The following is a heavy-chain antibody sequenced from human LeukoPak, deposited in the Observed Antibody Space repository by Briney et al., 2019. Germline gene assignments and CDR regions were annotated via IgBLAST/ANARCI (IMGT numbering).Heavy chain of an antibody. CDR1: GGSISSGSYY. V-gene: IGHV4-61*02. CDR3: ARVDYYYMDV. Sequence: SQTLSLTCTVSGGSISSGSYYWSWIRQPAGKGLEWIGRIYTSGSTKYNPSLKSRVTISVDTSKNQFSLKLSSVAAADTAVYYCARVDYYYMDVWGKGTTVTVSS. J-gene: IGHJ6*03. CDR2: IYTSGST.